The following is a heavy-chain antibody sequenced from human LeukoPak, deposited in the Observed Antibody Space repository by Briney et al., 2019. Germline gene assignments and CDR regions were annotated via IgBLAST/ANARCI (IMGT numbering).Heavy chain of an antibody. CDR3: ASPPARNYYDSSGPYQFDY. CDR2: ISGSGGST. V-gene: IGHV3-23*01. D-gene: IGHD3-22*01. Sequence: PGGSLRLSCAASGFTFSSYAMSWVRQAPGKGLEWVSAISGSGGSTYYADSVRGRFTISRDNSKNTLYLQMNSLRAEDTAVYYCASPPARNYYDSSGPYQFDYWGQGTLVTVSS. J-gene: IGHJ4*02. CDR1: GFTFSSYA.